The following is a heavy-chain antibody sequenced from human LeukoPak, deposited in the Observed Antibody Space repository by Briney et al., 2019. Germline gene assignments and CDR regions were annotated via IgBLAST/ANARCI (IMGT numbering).Heavy chain of an antibody. V-gene: IGHV1-18*01. CDR1: GYTLTSYG. J-gene: IGHJ5*02. CDR2: ISAYNGNT. CDR3: ARVVFNYYDSSGYGYGGWFDP. Sequence: ASVKVSCKASGYTLTSYGISWVRQAPGQGLEWMGWISAYNGNTNYAQKLQGRVTMTTDTSTSTAYMELRSLRSDDTAVYYCARVVFNYYDSSGYGYGGWFDPWGQGTLVTVSS. D-gene: IGHD3-22*01.